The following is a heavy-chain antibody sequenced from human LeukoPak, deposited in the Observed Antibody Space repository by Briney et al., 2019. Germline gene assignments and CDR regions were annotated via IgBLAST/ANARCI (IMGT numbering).Heavy chain of an antibody. V-gene: IGHV4-34*01. Sequence: PSETLSLTCAVYGGSLSGYFWSWIRQPPGKGLEWIGEISDSGSINFNPSLKSRVTISVDTAKNQFSLKLNSVTAADTAVYYCAREYSSSWFTFDYWGQGTLVTVSS. D-gene: IGHD6-13*01. CDR3: AREYSSSWFTFDY. CDR2: ISDSGSI. CDR1: GGSLSGYF. J-gene: IGHJ4*02.